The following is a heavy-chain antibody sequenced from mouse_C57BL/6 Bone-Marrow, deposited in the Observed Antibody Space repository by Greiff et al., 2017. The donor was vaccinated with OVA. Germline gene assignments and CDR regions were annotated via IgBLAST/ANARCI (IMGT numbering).Heavy chain of an antibody. CDR2: IHPNSGST. J-gene: IGHJ3*01. Sequence: VQLQQPGAELVKPGASVKLSCKASGYTFTRYWMHWVKQRPGQGLEWIGMIHPNSGSTNYNEKFKSKATLTVDKSSSTAYMQLSSLTSEDSAVYDCARRRNELAYWGQGTLVTVSA. CDR3: ARRRNELAY. CDR1: GYTFTRYW. V-gene: IGHV1-64*01.